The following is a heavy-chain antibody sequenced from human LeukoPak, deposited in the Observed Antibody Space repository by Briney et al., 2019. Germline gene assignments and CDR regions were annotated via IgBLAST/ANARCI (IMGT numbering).Heavy chain of an antibody. CDR1: GYSFTNYW. Sequence: GESLKISCKGSGYSFTNYWISWVRQLPGKGLEWMGRIDPSDSYTNYSPSFQGHVTISADKSISTAYLQWSSLKASDTAMYYCASQRTRHYYGMDVWGQGTTVTVSS. CDR2: IDPSDSYT. V-gene: IGHV5-10-1*01. CDR3: ASQRTRHYYGMDV. D-gene: IGHD1/OR15-1a*01. J-gene: IGHJ6*02.